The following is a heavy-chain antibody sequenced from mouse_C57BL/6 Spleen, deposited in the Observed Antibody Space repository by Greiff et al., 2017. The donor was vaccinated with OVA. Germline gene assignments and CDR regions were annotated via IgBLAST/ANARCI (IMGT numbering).Heavy chain of an antibody. D-gene: IGHD2-2*01. Sequence: QVQLQQSGAELVKPGASVKISCKASGYAFSSYWMNWVKQRPGKGLEWIGQIYPGDGDTSYNGKFKGKATLTAAKSSNTAYMQLSRLTSEDSAVYFCARYGYGAMDYWGQGTSVTVSS. CDR2: IYPGDGDT. V-gene: IGHV1-80*01. CDR3: ARYGYGAMDY. CDR1: GYAFSSYW. J-gene: IGHJ4*01.